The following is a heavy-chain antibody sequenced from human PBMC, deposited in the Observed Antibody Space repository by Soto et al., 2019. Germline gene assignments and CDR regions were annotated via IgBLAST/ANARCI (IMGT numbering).Heavy chain of an antibody. J-gene: IGHJ6*02. D-gene: IGHD6-6*01. CDR2: IIPIFGTA. CDR1: GGTFSSYA. V-gene: IGHV1-69*13. Sequence: SVKVSCKASGGTFSSYAISWVRQAPGQGLEWMGGIIPIFGTANYAQKFQGRVTITADESTSTAYMELSSLRSEDTAVYYCAIEYRSSSAHYYYYYGMDVWGQGTTGTVSS. CDR3: AIEYRSSSAHYYYYYGMDV.